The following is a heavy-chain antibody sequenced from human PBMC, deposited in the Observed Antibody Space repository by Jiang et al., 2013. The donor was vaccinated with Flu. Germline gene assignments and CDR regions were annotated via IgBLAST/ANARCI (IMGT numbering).Heavy chain of an antibody. V-gene: IGHV3-23*01. CDR3: AGRGYSYGAFDF. J-gene: IGHJ4*02. CDR2: IHDNGDIT. D-gene: IGHD5-18*01. CDR1: GFTISNYA. Sequence: GGGLVQPGGSLRLSCVVSGFTISNYAMHWVRQAPGKGLEWVSSIHDNGDITYYADSVKGRVTISRDKSRNTFYLQMNGLRAEDTAVYYCAGRGYSYGAFDFWGQGTLVSVSP.